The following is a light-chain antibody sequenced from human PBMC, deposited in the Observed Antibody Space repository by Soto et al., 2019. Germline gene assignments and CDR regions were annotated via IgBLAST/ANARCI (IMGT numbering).Light chain of an antibody. CDR3: QQYGSSPGT. CDR2: GAS. CDR1: QSVSGNT. V-gene: IGKV3-20*01. Sequence: EIVLTQSPGTLSLSPGESATLSCRASQSVSGNTLAWYQQKPGQAPRLLIYGASSRATVIPDRFSGSGSGTDFILIISRLEPEDCAVYYCQQYGSSPGTFCQGTKLEIK. J-gene: IGKJ1*01.